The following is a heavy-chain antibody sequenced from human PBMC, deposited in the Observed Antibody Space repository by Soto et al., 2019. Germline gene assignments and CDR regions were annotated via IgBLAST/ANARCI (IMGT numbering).Heavy chain of an antibody. CDR3: ARGLEALVPAAQAMVEDYYYYGMDV. J-gene: IGHJ6*02. V-gene: IGHV4-34*01. CDR2: INHSGST. Sequence: SLTCAFYGGSFSGYYWSWIRQPPGKGLEWIGEINHSGSTNYNPSLKSRVTISVDTSKNQFSLKLSSVTAADTAVYYCARGLEALVPAAQAMVEDYYYYGMDVWGQGNTVIVSS. D-gene: IGHD2-2*01. CDR1: GGSFSGYY.